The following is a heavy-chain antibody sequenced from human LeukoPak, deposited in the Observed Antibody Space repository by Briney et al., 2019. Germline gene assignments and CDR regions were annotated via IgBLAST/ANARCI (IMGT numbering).Heavy chain of an antibody. CDR1: GFIFSSYA. V-gene: IGHV3-23*01. J-gene: IGHJ4*02. Sequence: GGSLRLSCTASGFIFSSYAMSWVRQAPGKGLEWVSTISGSGDYTYYADSVKGRFTTSRDNSKSTLHLQMNNLRTEETAIYYCAKDRSVKAGLYEDFDYWGQGTLVTVSS. CDR3: AKDRSVKAGLYEDFDY. CDR2: ISGSGDYT. D-gene: IGHD2/OR15-2a*01.